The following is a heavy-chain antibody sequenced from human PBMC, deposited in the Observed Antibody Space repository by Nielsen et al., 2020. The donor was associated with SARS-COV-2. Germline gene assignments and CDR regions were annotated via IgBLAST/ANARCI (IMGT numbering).Heavy chain of an antibody. CDR2: ISYDGSNK. D-gene: IGHD2-2*01. Sequence: GESLKISCAASGFTFSSYGMHWVRQAPGKGLEWVAVISYDGSNKYYADSVKGRFTISRDNSKNTLYLQMNSLRAEDTAVYYCAKDAVVVPAARLGWFDPWGQGTLVTVSS. CDR3: AKDAVVVPAARLGWFDP. CDR1: GFTFSSYG. J-gene: IGHJ5*02. V-gene: IGHV3-30*18.